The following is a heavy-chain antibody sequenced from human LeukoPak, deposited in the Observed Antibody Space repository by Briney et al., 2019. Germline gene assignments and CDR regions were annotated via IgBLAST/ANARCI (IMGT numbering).Heavy chain of an antibody. CDR1: GGSISSYY. CDR3: ARHEGGRGSYKKY. D-gene: IGHD1-26*01. Sequence: SETLSLTCTVSGGSISSYYWSWIRQPPGKGLEWIGYIYYSGSTNYNPSLKSRVTISVDTSKNQFSLKLSSVTAADTAVYYCARHEGGRGSYKKYWGQGTLVTVSS. CDR2: IYYSGST. J-gene: IGHJ4*02. V-gene: IGHV4-59*08.